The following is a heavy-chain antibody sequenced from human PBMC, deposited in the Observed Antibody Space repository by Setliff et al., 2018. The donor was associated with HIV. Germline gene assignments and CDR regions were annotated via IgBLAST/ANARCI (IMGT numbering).Heavy chain of an antibody. CDR3: ARGHYSSSSG. CDR2: IKEDGSEK. CDR1: GFTLSRYW. J-gene: IGHJ4*02. D-gene: IGHD6-6*01. V-gene: IGHV3-7*03. Sequence: PGGSLRHSCVASGFTLSRYWMNWVRQAPGKGLEWVANIKEDGSEKHYVDSVRGRFTISRDNAKNSLFLQMNSLRVEDTAVYYCARGHYSSSSGWGQGTLVTVSS.